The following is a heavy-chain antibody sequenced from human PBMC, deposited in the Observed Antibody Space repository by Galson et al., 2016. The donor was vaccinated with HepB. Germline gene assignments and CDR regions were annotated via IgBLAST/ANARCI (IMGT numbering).Heavy chain of an antibody. V-gene: IGHV1-18*01. Sequence: SVKVSCKASGYTFPNYGISWVRQAPGQGLEWMGWISAYNGNTNYAQKFQGRVTMTTDTSTTTAYMEVRSLRSDDTAVYYCARRAYSSAAKGLWLDPWGQGTLVTVSS. CDR2: ISAYNGNT. J-gene: IGHJ5*02. D-gene: IGHD6-19*01. CDR1: GYTFPNYG. CDR3: ARRAYSSAAKGLWLDP.